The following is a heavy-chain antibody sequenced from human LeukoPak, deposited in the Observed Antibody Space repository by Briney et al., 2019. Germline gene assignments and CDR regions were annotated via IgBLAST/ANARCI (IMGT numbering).Heavy chain of an antibody. CDR1: GYTFTNYF. J-gene: IGHJ4*02. Sequence: ASVKVSCKASGYTFTNYFIHWVRQAPGRGLEWMGWINPNSGGTNYAQKFQGRVTMTRDTSISTAYMELSRLRSDDTAVYYCARGEYSGSFYGEGTPNDYWGQGTLVTVSS. CDR2: INPNSGGT. CDR3: ARGEYSGSFYGEGTPNDY. V-gene: IGHV1-2*02. D-gene: IGHD1-26*01.